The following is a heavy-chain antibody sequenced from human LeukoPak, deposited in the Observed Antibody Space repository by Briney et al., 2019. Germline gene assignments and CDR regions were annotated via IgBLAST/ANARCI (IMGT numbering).Heavy chain of an antibody. J-gene: IGHJ2*01. Sequence: SETLSLTCTVSGGSNNNYYWYWMRQPPGKGLELIAYSYYSGNANYNPSLESRVTISVDTSKNQFSLKLSSVTAADTAVYYCARGSSSHPWYFDLWGRGTLVTVSS. CDR1: GGSNNNYY. V-gene: IGHV4-59*12. CDR2: SYYSGNA. D-gene: IGHD6-13*01. CDR3: ARGSSSHPWYFDL.